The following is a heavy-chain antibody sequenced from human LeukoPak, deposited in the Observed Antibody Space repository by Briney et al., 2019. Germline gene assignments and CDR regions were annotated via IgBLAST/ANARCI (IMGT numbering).Heavy chain of an antibody. CDR1: GYTFTSYD. V-gene: IGHV1-8*03. D-gene: IGHD1-1*01. J-gene: IGHJ6*03. CDR3: ARGLEERTKDYYYYYMDV. Sequence: ASVKVSCKASGYTFTSYDINWVRQATGQGLEWMGWMNPNSGNTGYAQKFQCRVTITRNTSISTAYMELSSLRSEDTAVYYCARGLEERTKDYYYYYMDVWGKGTTVTVSS. CDR2: MNPNSGNT.